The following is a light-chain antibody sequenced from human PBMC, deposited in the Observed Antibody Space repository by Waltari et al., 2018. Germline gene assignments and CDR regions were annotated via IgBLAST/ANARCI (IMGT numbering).Light chain of an antibody. J-gene: IGKJ1*01. CDR1: QDISIY. CDR2: DAS. Sequence: DIQMTQSPSSMSASVGDRVSITCKASQDISIYLSWYQQKPGKAPKVLIYDASNLETGVPSRFTGSRSGTDFTFTISSLQPEDIATYYCQQYKDLPRTFGQGTKVEIK. CDR3: QQYKDLPRT. V-gene: IGKV1-33*01.